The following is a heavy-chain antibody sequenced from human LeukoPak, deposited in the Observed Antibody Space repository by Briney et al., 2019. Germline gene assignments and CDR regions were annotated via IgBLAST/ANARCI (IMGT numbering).Heavy chain of an antibody. CDR2: ISSSGGST. CDR3: AKVGPDDEPRALDY. Sequence: GGSLRLSCAASGLSFSNYVMSWVRQAPGKGLEWVSAISSSGGSTYYADSVKGRFTISRDNSKNTLYLQMNSLRAEDTAVYYCAKVGPDDEPRALDYWGQGTLVTVSS. D-gene: IGHD1-1*01. J-gene: IGHJ4*02. CDR1: GLSFSNYV. V-gene: IGHV3-23*01.